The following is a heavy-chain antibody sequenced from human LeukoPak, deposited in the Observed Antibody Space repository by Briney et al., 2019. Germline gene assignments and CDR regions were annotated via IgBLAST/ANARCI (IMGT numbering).Heavy chain of an antibody. Sequence: TSETLSLTCTLSGRSLSSYYRSWIRQPPGKGLEWIGYIYYSGTTTFNPSLKSRVTLSVAPSKDQFSLNLGSLDAAGPTVFSFEREAGGWDASAFDIWGQGTMVTVSS. CDR2: IYYSGTT. V-gene: IGHV4-59*01. J-gene: IGHJ3*02. D-gene: IGHD6-19*01. CDR3: EREAGGWDASAFDI. CDR1: GRSLSSYY.